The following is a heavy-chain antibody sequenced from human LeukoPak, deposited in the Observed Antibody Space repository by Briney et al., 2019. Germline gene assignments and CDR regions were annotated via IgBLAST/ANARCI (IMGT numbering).Heavy chain of an antibody. V-gene: IGHV3-9*01. J-gene: IGHJ5*02. CDR3: AKGSYGDYVGNWFDP. CDR2: ISWNSGSI. CDR1: GFTFDDYA. Sequence: GGSLRLSCAASGFTFDDYAMHWVRHAPGKGLEWVSGISWNSGSIGYADSVKGRFTISRDNAKNSLYLQMNSLRAEDTALYYCAKGSYGDYVGNWFDPWGQGTLVTVSS. D-gene: IGHD4-17*01.